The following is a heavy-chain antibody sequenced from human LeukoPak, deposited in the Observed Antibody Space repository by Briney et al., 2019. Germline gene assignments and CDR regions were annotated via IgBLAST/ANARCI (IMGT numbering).Heavy chain of an antibody. CDR2: INHSGST. J-gene: IGHJ6*02. CDR3: ARVWGSSYYYYGMDV. V-gene: IGHV4-39*07. Sequence: SETLSLTCTVSGGSVSSGSYYWSWIRQPPGKGLEWIGEINHSGSTNYNPSLKSRVTISVDTSKNQFSLKLSSVTAADTAVYYCARVWGSSYYYYGMDVWGQGTTVTVSS. D-gene: IGHD7-27*01. CDR1: GGSVSSGSYY.